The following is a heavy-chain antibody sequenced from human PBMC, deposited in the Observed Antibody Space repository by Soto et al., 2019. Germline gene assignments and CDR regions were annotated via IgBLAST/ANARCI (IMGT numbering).Heavy chain of an antibody. D-gene: IGHD3-16*02. J-gene: IGHJ4*02. CDR3: SRQWRYDYVWGGYRPTTALDY. V-gene: IGHV4-39*01. CDR1: GDSISSSSYY. CDR2: IYHSGTP. Sequence: SETLALTCAVYGDSISSSSYYWGWIRQPPGKGLQWIGSIYHSGTPYYNPSLKSRLTISVDTSKNQFSLKLSSVTAADTAVYYCSRQWRYDYVWGGYRPTTALDYWGQGTPGHRL.